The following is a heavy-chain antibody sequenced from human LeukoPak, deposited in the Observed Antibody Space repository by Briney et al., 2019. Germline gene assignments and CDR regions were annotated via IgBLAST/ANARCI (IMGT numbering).Heavy chain of an antibody. J-gene: IGHJ4*02. D-gene: IGHD3-22*01. Sequence: GESLKISCKGSGYSFTIYWIGWVRQMPGKGLEWMGIIYPGDSDTRYSPSFQGQVTISADKSISTAYLQWSSLKASDTAMYYCARPRGYYDSSGYYYFDYWGQGTLVTVSS. CDR2: IYPGDSDT. CDR1: GYSFTIYW. V-gene: IGHV5-51*01. CDR3: ARPRGYYDSSGYYYFDY.